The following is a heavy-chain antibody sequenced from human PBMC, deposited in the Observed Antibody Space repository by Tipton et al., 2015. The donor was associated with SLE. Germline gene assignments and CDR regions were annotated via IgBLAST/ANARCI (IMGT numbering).Heavy chain of an antibody. CDR1: GGSFSGYY. CDR2: INHSGST. Sequence: TLSLTCAVYGGSFSGYYCSWIRQPPGKGLEWIGEINHSGSTNYNPSLKSRVTISVDTSKNQFSLKLSSVTAADTAVYYCARGYGIVVVINRGYFDYWGQGTLVTVSS. V-gene: IGHV4-34*01. D-gene: IGHD3-22*01. CDR3: ARGYGIVVVINRGYFDY. J-gene: IGHJ4*02.